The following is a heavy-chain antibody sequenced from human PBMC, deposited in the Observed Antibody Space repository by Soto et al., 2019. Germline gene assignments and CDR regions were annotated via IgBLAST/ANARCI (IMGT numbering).Heavy chain of an antibody. V-gene: IGHV3-23*01. J-gene: IGHJ4*02. CDR2: ISGSGGST. D-gene: IGHD6-6*01. CDR3: EQHIADRFDY. CDR1: GFTFSSYA. Sequence: EVQLLESGGGLVQPGGSLRLSCAASGFTFSSYAMSWVRQAPGKGLEWVSAISGSGGSTYYADSVKGRFTISRDNSKNSLYLQMNSLRAEDTDVYYCEQHIADRFDYWCQGTLVTVSS.